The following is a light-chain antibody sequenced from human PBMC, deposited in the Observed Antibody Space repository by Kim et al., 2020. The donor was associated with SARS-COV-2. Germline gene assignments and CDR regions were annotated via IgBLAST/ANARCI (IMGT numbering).Light chain of an antibody. CDR1: QSVSSSY. CDR2: GAS. J-gene: IGKJ4*01. Sequence: PGERATLSCMASQSVSSSYLAWYQQKPGQAPRLLIYGASSRATGIPDRFSGSGSGTDFTLTISRLEPEDFAVYYCQQYGSSPRLTFGGGTKVDIK. CDR3: QQYGSSPRLT. V-gene: IGKV3-20*01.